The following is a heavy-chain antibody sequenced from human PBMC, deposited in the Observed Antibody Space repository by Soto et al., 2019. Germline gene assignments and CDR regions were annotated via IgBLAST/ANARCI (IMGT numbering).Heavy chain of an antibody. CDR2: IYYTGST. J-gene: IGHJ5*02. CDR3: ARMSLTMRNWFDP. D-gene: IGHD3-22*01. V-gene: IGHV4-61*01. CDR1: GASVSSGNYY. Sequence: SETLSLTCAVSGASVSSGNYYWSWIRQPPGRGLDWIGNIYYTGSTNYNPSLKSRVTMSVDTSRNQFSLKLNSVTAADTAVYDCARMSLTMRNWFDPWGPGTLVTVSS.